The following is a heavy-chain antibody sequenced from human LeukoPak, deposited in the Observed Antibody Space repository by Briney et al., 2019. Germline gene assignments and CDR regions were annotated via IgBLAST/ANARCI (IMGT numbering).Heavy chain of an antibody. CDR2: INPSGGST. V-gene: IGHV1-46*01. D-gene: IGHD3-22*01. J-gene: IGHJ4*02. CDR1: GYTFTSYY. CDR3: ARDCLDGDSSGYYDY. Sequence: ASVKVSCKASGYTFTSYYMHWVREAPGQGLEWMGIINPSGGSTTYAQKFQGRVTMTRDTSTSTDYMELSSLRYEDTTVYYCARDCLDGDSSGYYDYWGQVILVTVSS.